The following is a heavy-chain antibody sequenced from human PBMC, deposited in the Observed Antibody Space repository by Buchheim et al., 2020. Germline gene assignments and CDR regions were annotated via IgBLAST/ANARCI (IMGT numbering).Heavy chain of an antibody. D-gene: IGHD3-3*01. V-gene: IGHV3-7*01. CDR2: IKQDGSEK. Sequence: EVQLVESGGGLVQPGGSLRLSCAASGFTFSSYWMSWVRQAPGKGLEWVANIKQDGSEKYYVDSVKGRFTISRDNAKNSLYLQMNSLRAEDTAVYYCARNELVLRFLEYIGGHFDYWGQGTL. J-gene: IGHJ4*02. CDR1: GFTFSSYW. CDR3: ARNELVLRFLEYIGGHFDY.